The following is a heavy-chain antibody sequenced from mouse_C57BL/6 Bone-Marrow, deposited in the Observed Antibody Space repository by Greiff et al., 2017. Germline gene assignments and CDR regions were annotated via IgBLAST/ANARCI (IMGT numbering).Heavy chain of an antibody. CDR1: GYTFTDYY. CDR2: INPYNGGT. V-gene: IGHV1-19*01. J-gene: IGHJ2*01. CDR3: ARPYYYGSSSYFDY. Sequence: EVQVVESGPVLVKPGASVKMSCKASGYTFTDYYMNWVKQSHGKSLEWIGVINPYNGGTSYNQKFKGKATLTVDKSSSTAYIELNSLTSEDSAVYYCARPYYYGSSSYFDYWGQGTTLTVSS. D-gene: IGHD1-1*01.